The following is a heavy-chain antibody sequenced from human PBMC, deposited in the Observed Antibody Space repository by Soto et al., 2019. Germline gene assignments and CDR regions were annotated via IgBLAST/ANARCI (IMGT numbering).Heavy chain of an antibody. CDR2: ISWNSGSI. Sequence: DVQLVESGGGLVQPGRSLRLSCAASGFTFDDYAMHWVRQAPGKGLEWVSGISWNSGSIGYADSVKGRFTISRDNAKNSLYLQMNSLRAEDTALYYCAKDIAAADTYWGQGTLVTVSS. V-gene: IGHV3-9*01. CDR1: GFTFDDYA. J-gene: IGHJ4*02. D-gene: IGHD6-13*01. CDR3: AKDIAAADTY.